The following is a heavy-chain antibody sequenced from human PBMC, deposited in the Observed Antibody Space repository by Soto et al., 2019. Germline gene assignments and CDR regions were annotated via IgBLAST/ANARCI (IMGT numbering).Heavy chain of an antibody. J-gene: IGHJ4*02. CDR3: ARVYCSGGSCYPGGFDY. Sequence: QVQLQQWGAGLLKPSETLSLTCAVYGGSFSGYSWRWIRQPPGKGLEWIGEINHSGSTNYNPSLKSRVTISVDTSKNQFSLKLSSVTAADTAVYYCARVYCSGGSCYPGGFDYWGQGTLVTVSS. CDR1: GGSFSGYS. D-gene: IGHD2-15*01. V-gene: IGHV4-34*01. CDR2: INHSGST.